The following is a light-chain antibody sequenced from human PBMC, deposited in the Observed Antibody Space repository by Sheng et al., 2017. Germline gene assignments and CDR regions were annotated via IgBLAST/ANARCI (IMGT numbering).Light chain of an antibody. V-gene: IGKV3-20*01. Sequence: DIVLTQSPGTLSLSPGEKATLSCRASQTIDLNFLAWYQQKPGQAPRLLIYGATSRATGIPDRFSGSGSGTDFNLTISRLEPEDFAVYYCQQYGTSIGFTFGLDQIGYQT. CDR3: QQYGTSIGFT. CDR2: GAT. CDR1: QTIDLNF. J-gene: IGKJ3*01.